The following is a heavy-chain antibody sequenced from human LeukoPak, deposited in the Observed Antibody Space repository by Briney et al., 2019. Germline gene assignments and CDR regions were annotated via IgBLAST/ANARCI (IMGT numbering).Heavy chain of an antibody. CDR3: ARDGYYYGSGSYYFGY. CDR2: IKQDGSEK. V-gene: IGHV3-7*01. D-gene: IGHD3-10*01. J-gene: IGHJ4*02. CDR1: GFTFNSYA. Sequence: GGSLRLSCAASGFTFNSYAMYWVRQAPGKGLEWVANIKQDGSEKYYVDSVKGRFTISRDNAKNSLYLQMNSLRAEDTAVYYCARDGYYYGSGSYYFGYWGQGTLVTVSS.